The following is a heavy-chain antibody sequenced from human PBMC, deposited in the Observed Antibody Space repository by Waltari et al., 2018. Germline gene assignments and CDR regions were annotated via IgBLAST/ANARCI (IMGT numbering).Heavy chain of an antibody. Sequence: EVQLLESGGGLVQPGGSLRLSCAASGFTFSTYAMTWVRRAPGRGLDGVSAISGSGDTIYSADSVKGRFTISRDNSKNTLYLQMNSLRAEDTAVYHCARLTTSVGLFWGQGTLVTVSS. CDR2: ISGSGDTI. V-gene: IGHV3-23*01. CDR3: ARLTTSVGLF. J-gene: IGHJ4*02. CDR1: GFTFSTYA. D-gene: IGHD4-17*01.